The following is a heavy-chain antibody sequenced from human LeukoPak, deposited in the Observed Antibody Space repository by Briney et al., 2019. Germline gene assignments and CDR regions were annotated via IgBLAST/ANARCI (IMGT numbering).Heavy chain of an antibody. D-gene: IGHD3-10*01. CDR3: ARLWYYGSGSYYVGNWFDP. V-gene: IGHV5-51*01. Sequence: GESLKISCKGSGYSFTSYWIGWVRQMPGKGLEWMGIIYPGDSDTRYSPSFQGQVTISADKSISTAYLQWSSLKASDTAMYYCARLWYYGSGSYYVGNWFDPWGQGTLVTVSS. CDR1: GYSFTSYW. CDR2: IYPGDSDT. J-gene: IGHJ5*02.